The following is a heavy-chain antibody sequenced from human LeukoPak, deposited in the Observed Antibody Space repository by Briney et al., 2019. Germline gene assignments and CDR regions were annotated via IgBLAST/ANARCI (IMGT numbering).Heavy chain of an antibody. V-gene: IGHV3-9*01. CDR3: AKDDKFNRLNYIDY. CDR2: ISWNSGSV. J-gene: IGHJ4*02. Sequence: PGGSLRLSCAASGFTFDDYAMHWVRQAPGKGLEWVSGISWNSGSVGYADSVKGRFTISRDSAKNSLYLQMNSLRAEDTALYYCAKDDKFNRLNYIDYWGQGTLVTVSS. CDR1: GFTFDDYA. D-gene: IGHD1-14*01.